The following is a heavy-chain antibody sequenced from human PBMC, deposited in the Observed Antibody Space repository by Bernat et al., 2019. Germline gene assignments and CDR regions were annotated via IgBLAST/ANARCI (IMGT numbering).Heavy chain of an antibody. D-gene: IGHD6-13*01. CDR3: ARDGGYSGFWYGPGFDC. Sequence: QVQLVESGGGVVQPGTSLRLSCAVSGFILSSYTIHWVRQAPGKGLEWLAVISYDGINTDYADSVKGRFSVSRDNSKNTLYLQMDSLRTEDTAVYYCARDGGYSGFWYGPGFDCWGQGTLVTVSS. CDR1: GFILSSYT. J-gene: IGHJ4*02. V-gene: IGHV3-30-3*01. CDR2: ISYDGINT.